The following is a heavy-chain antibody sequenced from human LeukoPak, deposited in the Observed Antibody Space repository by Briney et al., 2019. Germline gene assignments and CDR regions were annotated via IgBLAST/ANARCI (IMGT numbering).Heavy chain of an antibody. V-gene: IGHV1-46*01. Sequence: ASVTVSCKASGYTFTSYYMHWVRQAPGQGLEWMGIINPSGGSTSYAQKFQGRVTMTRDTSTSTVYMELSSLRSEDTAVYYCARTRYYYGSRSYGAPYYFDYWGQGTLVTVSS. J-gene: IGHJ4*02. CDR2: INPSGGST. D-gene: IGHD3-10*01. CDR3: ARTRYYYGSRSYGAPYYFDY. CDR1: GYTFTSYY.